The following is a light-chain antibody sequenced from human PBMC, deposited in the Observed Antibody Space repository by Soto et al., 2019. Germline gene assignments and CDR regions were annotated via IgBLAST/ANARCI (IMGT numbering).Light chain of an antibody. Sequence: DIQMTQSPSSLSASVGDRVTVTCRASQSTSNYLNWYQQKPGKAPKLLIYATSTLQTGVPSRFSGSGSGTDFALTISSLQPEDLETYYCQQSYSTTWTFGQGTQVEI. CDR3: QQSYSTTWT. J-gene: IGKJ1*01. CDR1: QSTSNY. V-gene: IGKV1-39*01. CDR2: ATS.